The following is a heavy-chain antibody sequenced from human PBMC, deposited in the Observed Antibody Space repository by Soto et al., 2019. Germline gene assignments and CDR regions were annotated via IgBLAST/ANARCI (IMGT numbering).Heavy chain of an antibody. J-gene: IGHJ5*02. D-gene: IGHD2-2*01. CDR1: GYIFSNYG. V-gene: IGHV1-18*01. CDR2: ISAYNGKT. Sequence: QVQLVQPGGEVKEPGASVKISCKASGYIFSNYGISWVRQAPGQGLEWMAWISAYNGKTYYAQKVQDRVTVTTDTSTSTRYMEVRTLTSADTAVYYCATNTRLTAANWLPTWFDLWGQGTLVTVSS. CDR3: ATNTRLTAANWLPTWFDL.